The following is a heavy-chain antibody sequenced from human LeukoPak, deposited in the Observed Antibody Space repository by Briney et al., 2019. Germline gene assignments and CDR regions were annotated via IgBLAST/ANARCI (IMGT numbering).Heavy chain of an antibody. CDR2: IIPIFGTA. CDR3: ASPDSSGYYYPLLSLGLDY. V-gene: IGHV1-69*13. D-gene: IGHD3-22*01. Sequence: SVKVSCKASGGTFISYAISWVRQAPGQGLEWMGGIIPIFGTANYAQKFQGRVTITADESTSTAYMELSSLRSEDTAVYYCASPDSSGYYYPLLSLGLDYWGQGTLVTVSS. CDR1: GGTFISYA. J-gene: IGHJ4*02.